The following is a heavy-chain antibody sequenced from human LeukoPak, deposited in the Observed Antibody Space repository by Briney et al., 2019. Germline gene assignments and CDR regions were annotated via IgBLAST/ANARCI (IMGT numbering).Heavy chain of an antibody. J-gene: IGHJ3*02. V-gene: IGHV3-53*01. Sequence: GGSLRLSCAASGFTVSSNYMSWVRQAPGKGLEWVSLIYFGGSTYYADSVKGRFTISRDNSKNTLYLQMNSLRAEDTAVYYCARGGIGIWFGVPGAFDIWGQGTMVTVSS. D-gene: IGHD3-10*01. CDR1: GFTVSSNY. CDR3: ARGGIGIWFGVPGAFDI. CDR2: IYFGGST.